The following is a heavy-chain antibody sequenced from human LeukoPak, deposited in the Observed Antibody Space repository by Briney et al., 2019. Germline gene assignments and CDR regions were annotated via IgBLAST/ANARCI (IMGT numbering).Heavy chain of an antibody. J-gene: IGHJ4*02. D-gene: IGHD2-21*02. V-gene: IGHV4-31*03. Sequence: SETLSLTCTVSDGSISSGGYYWSWIRQHPGKGLEWIGCIYYSGSTCYNPSLKSRVSISEDTSKNQFSLRLSSMTAADTAVYYCAALLGDGSIDYWGQGTLVIVSS. CDR2: IYYSGST. CDR1: DGSISSGGYY. CDR3: AALLGDGSIDY.